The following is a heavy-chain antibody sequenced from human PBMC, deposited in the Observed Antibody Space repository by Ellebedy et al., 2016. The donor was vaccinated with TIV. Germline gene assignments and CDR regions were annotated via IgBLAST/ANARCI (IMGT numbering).Heavy chain of an antibody. D-gene: IGHD4-17*01. V-gene: IGHV1-8*01. J-gene: IGHJ4*02. CDR2: MNPNSGDT. CDR1: GYTFTSYT. Sequence: AASVKVSCKSSGYTFTSYTIHWVRQASGQGLEWMGWMNPNSGDTGYSLKFQGRVTMTTNRSVSTAYMELLSLASEDTAMYYCAREGGRGYGEIDDWGQGTLVTVSS. CDR3: AREGGRGYGEIDD.